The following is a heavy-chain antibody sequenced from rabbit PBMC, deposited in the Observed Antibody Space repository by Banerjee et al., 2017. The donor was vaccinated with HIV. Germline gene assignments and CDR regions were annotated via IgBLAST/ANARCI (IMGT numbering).Heavy chain of an antibody. D-gene: IGHD8-1*01. CDR3: ASDACSSYVAFNL. V-gene: IGHV1S40*01. Sequence: QSLEESGGDLVKPGASLTLTCTASGFDFSSVYYMCWVLQAPGKGLEWIACIYAGSSGSTYYASWAKGRFTISKTSSTTVTLQMTSLTAADTATYFCASDACSSYVAFNLWGPGTLVTVS. CDR2: IYAGSSGST. CDR1: GFDFSSVYY. J-gene: IGHJ4*01.